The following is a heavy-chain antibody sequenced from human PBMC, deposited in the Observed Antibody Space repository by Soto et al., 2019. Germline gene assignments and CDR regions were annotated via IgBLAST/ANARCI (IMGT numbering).Heavy chain of an antibody. V-gene: IGHV3-11*01. CDR1: GFPFSDYY. CDR2: ISSSGSTI. Sequence: GGSLRLSCAASGFPFSDYYMSWIRQAPGKGLEWVSYISSSGSTIYYADSVKGRFTISRDNAKNSLYLQMNSLRAEDTAVYYCAREHSNYPGEYYMDVWGKGTTVTVS. CDR3: AREHSNYPGEYYMDV. D-gene: IGHD4-4*01. J-gene: IGHJ6*03.